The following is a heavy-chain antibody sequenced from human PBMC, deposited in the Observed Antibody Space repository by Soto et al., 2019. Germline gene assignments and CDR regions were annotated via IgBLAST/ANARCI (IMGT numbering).Heavy chain of an antibody. CDR3: ARGPVAGSDF. J-gene: IGHJ4*02. V-gene: IGHV1-18*04. CDR1: GYTFTSYG. Sequence: ASVKVSCKASGYTFTSYGIVWVRQAPAQGLEWMGWISPHSGETRYAEKFQDRVTLTTATSTKKAYMALRNLESDDTAVYWCARGPVAGSDFWGRRTLVTVAS. D-gene: IGHD6-19*01. CDR2: ISPHSGET.